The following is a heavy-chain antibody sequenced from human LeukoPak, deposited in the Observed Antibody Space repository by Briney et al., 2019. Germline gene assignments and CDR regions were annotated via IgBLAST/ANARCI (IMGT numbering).Heavy chain of an antibody. CDR2: ISGSGGST. CDR1: GFTFSSYA. D-gene: IGHD6-25*01. J-gene: IGHJ3*02. Sequence: PGGSLRLSCAASGFTFSSYAMSWVRQAPGKGLEWVSAISGSGGSTYYADSVKGRFTISRDNSKNTLYLQMNSLRAEDTAVYYCVKDPWGGGYPDAFDIWGQGTMVTVSS. V-gene: IGHV3-23*01. CDR3: VKDPWGGGYPDAFDI.